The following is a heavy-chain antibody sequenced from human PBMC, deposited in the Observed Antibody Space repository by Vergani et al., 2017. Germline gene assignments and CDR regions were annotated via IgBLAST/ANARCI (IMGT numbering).Heavy chain of an antibody. CDR1: GGSVSSGSYY. Sequence: QVQLQESGPGLVKPSETLSLTCTVSGGSVSSGSYYWSWIRQPPGKGLEWIGYIYYSGTTYYNPALGGRVTMSIDKSKNHFSLTLTSVTAADSAFYFCARGQTGYSRDWSTYFFYMDVWGKGTTVTVSS. CDR3: ARGQTGYSRDWSTYFFYMDV. D-gene: IGHD3/OR15-3a*01. V-gene: IGHV4-61*03. CDR2: IYYSGTT. J-gene: IGHJ6*03.